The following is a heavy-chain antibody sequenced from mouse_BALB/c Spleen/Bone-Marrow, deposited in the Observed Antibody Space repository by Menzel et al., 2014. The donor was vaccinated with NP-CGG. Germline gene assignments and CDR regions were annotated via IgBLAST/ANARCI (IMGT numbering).Heavy chain of an antibody. Sequence: VHVKQSGAELAKPGASVKMSCRASGYTFTTYWMHWVNQRPGQGLDWIGYINPTTGYTEYNQKFQDKATLTADESSSTAYMQLRSLTSEDSAVYYCARDRGYRFRAMDYWGQGTSVTVSS. CDR2: INPTTGYT. CDR3: ARDRGYRFRAMDY. V-gene: IGHV1-7*01. J-gene: IGHJ4*01. CDR1: GYTFTTYW. D-gene: IGHD2-14*01.